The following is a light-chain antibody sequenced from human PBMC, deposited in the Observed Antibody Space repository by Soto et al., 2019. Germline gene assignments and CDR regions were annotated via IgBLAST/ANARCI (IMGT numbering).Light chain of an antibody. Sequence: DIMMTQTPLSLSVTPGQPASISCKSSQRLLHSDGGTYLYWYLQRPGQPPQLLIYEVFNRCSGVPDRFSGSGSGTDFTLKISRVEAEDAWVYYCMQTVQLPLYTFGQGTKLEIK. CDR1: QRLLHSDGGTY. V-gene: IGKV2D-29*01. CDR3: MQTVQLPLYT. CDR2: EVF. J-gene: IGKJ2*01.